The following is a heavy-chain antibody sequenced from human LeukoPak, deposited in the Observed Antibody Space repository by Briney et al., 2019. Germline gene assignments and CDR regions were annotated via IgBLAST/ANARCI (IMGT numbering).Heavy chain of an antibody. D-gene: IGHD3-10*01. CDR3: ARDRPPSGYYYGMDV. V-gene: IGHV1-69*13. J-gene: IGHJ6*04. CDR1: GGTVSRYA. CDR2: IIPIFGTA. Sequence: GASVKVSCKASGGTVSRYAISWVRQAPGQGLEWMGGIIPIFGTANYAQKFQGRVTITADESTSTAYMELSSLRSEDTAVYYCARDRPPSGYYYGMDVWGKGTTVTVSS.